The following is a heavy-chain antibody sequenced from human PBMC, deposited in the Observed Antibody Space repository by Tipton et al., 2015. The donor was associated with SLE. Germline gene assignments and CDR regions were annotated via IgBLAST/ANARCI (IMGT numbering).Heavy chain of an antibody. V-gene: IGHV4-34*01. CDR1: GGSFSGYY. CDR2: INHSGST. D-gene: IGHD2-21*02. J-gene: IGHJ4*02. CDR3: ARGRVTSDY. Sequence: TLSLTCAVYGGSFSGYYWSWIRQPPGKGLEWIGEINHSGSTNYNPSLQSRVTISVDTSKNQFSLKLSSVTAADTAVYYCARGRVTSDYWGQGTLVTVSS.